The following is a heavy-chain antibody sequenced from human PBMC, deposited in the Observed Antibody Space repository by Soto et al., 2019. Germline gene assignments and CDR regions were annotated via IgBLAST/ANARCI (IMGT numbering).Heavy chain of an antibody. CDR2: MNPNSGNT. CDR3: ARLMITFGGVIVDAFDI. V-gene: IGHV1-8*01. J-gene: IGHJ3*02. CDR1: GYTFTSYD. D-gene: IGHD3-16*02. Sequence: ASVKVSCKASGYTFTSYDINWVRQATGQGLEWMGWMNPNSGNTGYAQKFQGRVTMTRNTSISTAYMELSSLRSEDTAVYYCARLMITFGGVIVDAFDIWGQGTMVTVSS.